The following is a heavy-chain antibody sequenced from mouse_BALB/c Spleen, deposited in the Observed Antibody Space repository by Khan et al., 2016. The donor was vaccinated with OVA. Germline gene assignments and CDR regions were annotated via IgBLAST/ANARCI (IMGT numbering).Heavy chain of an antibody. CDR2: ISSVAYSI. CDR1: GFTFIDYG. Sequence: EVELVESGGGLVQPGGSRKLSCAASGFTFIDYGMAWVRQTPGKGPEWIAFISSVAYSIYYADTVTGRFTISRENAKTTLYLEMSSLRSDDTAMYYCARGGCAYWGQGTLVTVSA. J-gene: IGHJ3*01. CDR3: ARGGCAY. V-gene: IGHV5-15*02.